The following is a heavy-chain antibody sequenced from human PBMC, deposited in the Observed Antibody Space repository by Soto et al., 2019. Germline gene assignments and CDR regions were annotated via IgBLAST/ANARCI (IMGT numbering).Heavy chain of an antibody. CDR1: GGSISSGDYY. J-gene: IGHJ4*02. V-gene: IGHV4-30-4*01. Sequence: QVQLQESGPGLVKPSQTLSLTCTVSGGSISSGDYYWSWIRQPPGKGLEWIGYIYYSGSTYYNPSLKSRVTISVDTSKHQFSLKLSSVTAADTAVYYCARLYCSSTSCYRYFDYWGQGTLVTVSS. D-gene: IGHD2-2*01. CDR3: ARLYCSSTSCYRYFDY. CDR2: IYYSGST.